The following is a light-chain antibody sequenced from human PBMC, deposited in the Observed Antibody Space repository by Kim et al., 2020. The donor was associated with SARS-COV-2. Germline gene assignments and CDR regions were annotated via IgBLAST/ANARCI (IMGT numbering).Light chain of an antibody. Sequence: SASVGDRVNITCRARQSISSYLNLYQQKPGKAPKLLIYAASSLQSGVPSRFSGSGSGTDFTLTISSLQPEDFATYYCQQSYSTLYTFGQGTKLEI. CDR3: QQSYSTLYT. V-gene: IGKV1-39*01. CDR1: QSISSY. J-gene: IGKJ2*01. CDR2: AAS.